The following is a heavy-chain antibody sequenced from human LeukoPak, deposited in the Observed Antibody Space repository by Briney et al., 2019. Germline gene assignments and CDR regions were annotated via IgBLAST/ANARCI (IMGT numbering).Heavy chain of an antibody. Sequence: SGTLSLTCTVSGGSISSGGYYWTWIRQHPGKGLEWIGYIFYSGSTYYNPSLKSRITISIDTSKNQFSLKLSSVTAADTAVYYCARDRVNPFALTDGVLYYGMDVWGQGTTVTVSS. V-gene: IGHV4-31*03. CDR3: ARDRVNPFALTDGVLYYGMDV. J-gene: IGHJ6*02. CDR2: IFYSGST. CDR1: GGSISSGGYY. D-gene: IGHD1-14*01.